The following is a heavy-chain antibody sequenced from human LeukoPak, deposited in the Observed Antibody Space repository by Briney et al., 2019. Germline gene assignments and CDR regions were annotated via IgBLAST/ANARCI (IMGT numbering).Heavy chain of an antibody. J-gene: IGHJ5*02. CDR2: ISSSSSYI. V-gene: IGHV3-21*01. D-gene: IGHD5-18*01. CDR1: GFTFSSYS. Sequence: GGSLRLSCAASGFTFSSYSMNWVRQAPGRGLGWVSSISSSSSYIYYADSVKGRFTISRDNAKNSLYLQMNSLRAEDTAVYYCARDQGTAMVPNWFDPWGQGTLVTVSS. CDR3: ARDQGTAMVPNWFDP.